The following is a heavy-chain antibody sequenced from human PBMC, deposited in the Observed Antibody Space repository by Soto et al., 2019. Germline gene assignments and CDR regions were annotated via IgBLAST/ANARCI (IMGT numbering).Heavy chain of an antibody. D-gene: IGHD1-1*01. V-gene: IGHV1-18*04. CDR2: ISAYNGNT. CDR3: ASCSATQGYYYYYGMDV. Sequence: ASVKVSCKASGYTFTSYCISWVRQAPGQGLEWMGWISAYNGNTNYAQKLQGRVTMTTDTSTSTAYMELSSLRSDDTAVYYCASCSATQGYYYYYGMDVWGQGTTVTVSS. CDR1: GYTFTSYC. J-gene: IGHJ6*02.